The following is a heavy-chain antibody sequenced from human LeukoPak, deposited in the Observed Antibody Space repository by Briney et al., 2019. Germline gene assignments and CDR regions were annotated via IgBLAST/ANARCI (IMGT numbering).Heavy chain of an antibody. Sequence: SETLSLTCAVSGGSISSGGYSWSWIRQPPGKGLEWIGYIYHSGSTYYNPSLKSRVTISVDTSKNQFSLKLSSVTAADTAVYYCARLNNGYSSGWYGLQYYYGMDVWGQGTTVTVS. CDR3: ARLNNGYSSGWYGLQYYYGMDV. CDR1: GGSISSGGYS. V-gene: IGHV4-30-2*01. CDR2: IYHSGST. J-gene: IGHJ6*02. D-gene: IGHD6-19*01.